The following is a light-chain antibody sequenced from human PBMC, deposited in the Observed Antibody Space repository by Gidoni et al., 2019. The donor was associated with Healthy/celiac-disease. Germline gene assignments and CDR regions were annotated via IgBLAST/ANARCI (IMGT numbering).Light chain of an antibody. CDR3: KRNKSYSTLT. V-gene: IGKV1-5*03. Sequence: DIQSTQSPSTLSASVGDRVTLTCLASQCISSWLAWYQQKPGKSPKLLIYKQSSLERGVPSRLGGGGSGKEFTLTISDLQPDNFATYSCKRNKSYSTLTFGGGTKVEIK. CDR1: QCISSW. J-gene: IGKJ4*01. CDR2: KQS.